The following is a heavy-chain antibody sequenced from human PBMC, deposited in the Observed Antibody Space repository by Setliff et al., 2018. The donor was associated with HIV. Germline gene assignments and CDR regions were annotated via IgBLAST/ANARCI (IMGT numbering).Heavy chain of an antibody. CDR3: ARGHCSGTNCYGVDYYGMDV. Sequence: PSETLSLTCAVSGGSISSDNWWTWVRQAPGKGLEWIGEIYHSEYTNYNQSLKSRVSMSVDKSKNQFSVQLTSVTAADTAVYYCARGHCSGTNCYGVDYYGMDVWGQGTTVTVSS. D-gene: IGHD2-2*01. J-gene: IGHJ6*02. CDR2: IYHSEYT. V-gene: IGHV4-4*02. CDR1: GGSISSDNW.